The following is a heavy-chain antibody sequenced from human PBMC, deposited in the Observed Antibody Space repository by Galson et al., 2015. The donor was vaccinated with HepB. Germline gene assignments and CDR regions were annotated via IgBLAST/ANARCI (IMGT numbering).Heavy chain of an antibody. CDR3: ARARYPTSPPDS. CDR1: GYIFSNFG. CDR2: ISGNSPNT. J-gene: IGHJ5*01. V-gene: IGHV1-18*01. Sequence: SVKVSCKASGYIFSNFGISWGRQAPGQGLEWVGWISGNSPNTNYAQKFQDRVTLTTDTPTKTAYMELRSLRTGDTAIYYCARARYPTSPPDSWGQGTLVTVSS. D-gene: IGHD3-9*01.